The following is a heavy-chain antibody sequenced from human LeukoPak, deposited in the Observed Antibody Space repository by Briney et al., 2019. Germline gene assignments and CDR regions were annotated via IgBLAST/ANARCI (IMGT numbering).Heavy chain of an antibody. D-gene: IGHD2-2*01. Sequence: GGSLRLSCEVSGFRFSNNFMSWVRQAPGKGLEWLSVICGAGSTYYADSLQGRFTTSRDSSKNTLYLQMSSLRAEDTAVYYCTKGLARYQLPTYDYYAMDVWGPGTTVSVSS. CDR2: ICGAGST. J-gene: IGHJ6*02. V-gene: IGHV3-53*05. CDR1: GFRFSNNF. CDR3: TKGLARYQLPTYDYYAMDV.